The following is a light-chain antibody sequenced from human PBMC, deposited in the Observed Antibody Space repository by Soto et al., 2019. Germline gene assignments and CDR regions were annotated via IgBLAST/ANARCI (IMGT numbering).Light chain of an antibody. CDR1: NIGSKS. CDR3: QSYDNNSDYV. CDR2: DDS. J-gene: IGLJ1*01. Sequence: SYELTQPPSVSVAPGQTVRVTCGGKNIGSKSVHWYQQKPGQAPVLVVYDDSDRPSGIPDRFSGSKSGTSASLAITGLRAEDEADYYCQSYDNNSDYVFGTGTKVTVL. V-gene: IGLV3-21*02.